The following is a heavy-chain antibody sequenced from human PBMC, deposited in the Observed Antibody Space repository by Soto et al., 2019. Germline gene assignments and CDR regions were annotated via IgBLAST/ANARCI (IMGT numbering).Heavy chain of an antibody. J-gene: IGHJ4*02. D-gene: IGHD4-17*01. V-gene: IGHV3-30*02. CDR3: AKDLEASYGESVPTPDY. Sequence: GGSLRLSCAASGFTFSSYGMHWVRQAPGKGLEWVAVIWYDGSNKYYADSVKGRFTISRDNSKNTLYLQMNSLRAEDAAVYYCAKDLEASYGESVPTPDYWGQGTLVTVSS. CDR1: GFTFSSYG. CDR2: IWYDGSNK.